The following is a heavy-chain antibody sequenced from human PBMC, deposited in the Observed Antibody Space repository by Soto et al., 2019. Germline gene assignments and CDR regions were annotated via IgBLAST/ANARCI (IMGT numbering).Heavy chain of an antibody. V-gene: IGHV1-24*01. J-gene: IGHJ4*02. CDR2: FDPEDGET. CDR1: RYTLTEIF. Sequence: ASVKVSCQVSRYTLTEIFLHWGRQAPGKGLEWMGGFDPEDGETIYAQKFQGRVTMTEDTSTDTAYMELSSLRSEDTAVYYCATGTPLEWPRYYWGQGTLVTVSS. CDR3: ATGTPLEWPRYY. D-gene: IGHD3-3*01.